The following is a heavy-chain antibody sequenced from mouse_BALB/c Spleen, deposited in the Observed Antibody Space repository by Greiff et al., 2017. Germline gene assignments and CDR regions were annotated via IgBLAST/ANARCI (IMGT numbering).Heavy chain of an antibody. CDR2: ISSGGSYT. Sequence: EVKLMESGGDLVKPGGSPKLSCAASGFTFSSYGMSWVRQTPDKRLEWVATISSGGSYTYYPDSVKGRFTISRDNAKNTLYLQMSSLKSEDTAMYYCARQETGTSGYFDVWGAGTTVTVSS. CDR1: GFTFSSYG. D-gene: IGHD4-1*01. CDR3: ARQETGTSGYFDV. V-gene: IGHV5-6*01. J-gene: IGHJ1*01.